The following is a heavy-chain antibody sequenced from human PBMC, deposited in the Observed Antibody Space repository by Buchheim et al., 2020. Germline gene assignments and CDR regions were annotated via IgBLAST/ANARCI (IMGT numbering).Heavy chain of an antibody. J-gene: IGHJ5*02. Sequence: EVQLVESGGGLVQPGGSLRLSCAASGFTFSSYSMNWVRQAPGKGLEWVSYISSSSSTIYYADSVKGRFTISRDNAKNSLYLQMNSLRDEDTAVYYCARDTLQLRYFDWLYPKEFDPWGQGTL. D-gene: IGHD3-9*01. CDR1: GFTFSSYS. CDR2: ISSSSSTI. V-gene: IGHV3-48*02. CDR3: ARDTLQLRYFDWLYPKEFDP.